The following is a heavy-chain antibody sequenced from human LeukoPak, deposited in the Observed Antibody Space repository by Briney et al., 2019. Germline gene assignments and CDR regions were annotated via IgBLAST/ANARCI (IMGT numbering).Heavy chain of an antibody. CDR2: INTNTGNP. Sequence: GASVKVSCKASGYIFSVYALIWVRQASGQGLELMGWINTNTGNPTYAQGFTGRFVFSLDTSVSTAYLQISSLKAEDTAVYYCARDYTIAVGTTTYLQHWGQGTLVTVSS. J-gene: IGHJ1*01. V-gene: IGHV7-4-1*02. D-gene: IGHD1-14*01. CDR1: GYIFSVYA. CDR3: ARDYTIAVGTTTYLQH.